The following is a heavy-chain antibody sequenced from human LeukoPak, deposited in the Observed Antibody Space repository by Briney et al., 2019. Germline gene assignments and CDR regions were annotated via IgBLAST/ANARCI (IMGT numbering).Heavy chain of an antibody. D-gene: IGHD2/OR15-2a*01. V-gene: IGHV3-74*01. CDR3: TTEEYGDAFDI. CDR1: GNYW. Sequence: GGSLRLSCAASGNYWMHWVRQVPGKGLVWVSHINSDGSWTSYADSVKGRFTISKDNAKNTVYLQMNSLKTEDTAVYYCTTEEYGDAFDIWGQGTMVTVSS. CDR2: INSDGSWT. J-gene: IGHJ3*02.